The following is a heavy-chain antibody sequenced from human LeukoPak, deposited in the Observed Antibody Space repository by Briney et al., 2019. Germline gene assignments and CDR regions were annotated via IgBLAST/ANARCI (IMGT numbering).Heavy chain of an antibody. Sequence: GESLKISCKGSGYNFTSHWIGWVRQMPGKGPESMGIIYPGDSDSRQSPSLRGQVTISADKSINTAYLQWNSLKASDTAMYYCARGHHVVVATATWASDAFDLWGQGTMVTVSS. D-gene: IGHD2-21*02. CDR3: ARGHHVVVATATWASDAFDL. CDR1: GYNFTSHW. CDR2: IYPGDSDS. V-gene: IGHV5-51*01. J-gene: IGHJ3*01.